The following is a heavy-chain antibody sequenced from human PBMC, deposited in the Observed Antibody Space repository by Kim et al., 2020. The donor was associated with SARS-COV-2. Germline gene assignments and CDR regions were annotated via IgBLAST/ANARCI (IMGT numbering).Heavy chain of an antibody. CDR3: ARHGSGPYSSSSSWFDP. Sequence: LKSRVTISVDTSKNQFSLRLSSVTAADTAVYYCARHGSGPYSSSSSWFDPWGQGTLVTVSS. D-gene: IGHD6-6*01. V-gene: IGHV4-39*01. J-gene: IGHJ5*02.